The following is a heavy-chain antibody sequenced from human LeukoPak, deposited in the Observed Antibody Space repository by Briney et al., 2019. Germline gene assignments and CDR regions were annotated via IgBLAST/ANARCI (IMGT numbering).Heavy chain of an antibody. V-gene: IGHV1-8*02. D-gene: IGHD3-22*01. CDR2: MNPNSGNT. Sequence: ASVKVSCKASGGTFSSYAINWVRQATGQGLEWMEWMNPNSGNTGYAQKFQGRVTMTRNTSISTAYMELSSLRSEDTAVYYCARYDSSGLYYFDYWGQGTLVTVSS. CDR1: GGTFSSYA. CDR3: ARYDSSGLYYFDY. J-gene: IGHJ4*02.